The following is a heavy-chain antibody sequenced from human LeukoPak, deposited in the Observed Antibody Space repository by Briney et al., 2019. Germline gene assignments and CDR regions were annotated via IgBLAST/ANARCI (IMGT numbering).Heavy chain of an antibody. CDR2: ISGSGDST. D-gene: IGHD3-10*01. J-gene: IGHJ4*02. V-gene: IGHV3-23*01. CDR1: GFTFSNYA. Sequence: GGSLRLSCAASGFTFSNYAMRWVRQAPGKGLEWVSGISGSGDSTYYADSVKGRFTISRDNSKNTLYLQMNSLRAEDTAVYYCARVYGSGSYYPFGYFDYWGQGTLVTVSS. CDR3: ARVYGSGSYYPFGYFDY.